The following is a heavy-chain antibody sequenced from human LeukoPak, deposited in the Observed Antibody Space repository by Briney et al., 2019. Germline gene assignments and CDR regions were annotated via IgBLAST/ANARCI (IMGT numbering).Heavy chain of an antibody. V-gene: IGHV3-30*18. CDR1: GFTFSSYV. Sequence: GGSLRLSCAASGFTFSSYVMHWVHQAPGKGLEWVALISYDGRNKYYADSVKGRFTISRDNSKNTLSLQMNSLRAEDTAVYYCAKDRDLNFDYWGQGTLVTVSS. CDR2: ISYDGRNK. D-gene: IGHD3-10*01. CDR3: AKDRDLNFDY. J-gene: IGHJ4*02.